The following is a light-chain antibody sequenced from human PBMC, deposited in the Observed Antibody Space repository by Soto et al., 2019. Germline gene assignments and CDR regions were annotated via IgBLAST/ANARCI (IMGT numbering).Light chain of an antibody. J-gene: IGKJ5*01. CDR3: QQSYSTLGT. Sequence: MSQSPASLSAYVGDRGTIPCRASQSISSYLNWYQQKPGKAPKLLIYAASSLQSGVPSRFSGSGSGTDFTLTISSLQPEDFATYYCQQSYSTLGTFGQGTRLAV. CDR1: QSISSY. CDR2: AAS. V-gene: IGKV1-39*01.